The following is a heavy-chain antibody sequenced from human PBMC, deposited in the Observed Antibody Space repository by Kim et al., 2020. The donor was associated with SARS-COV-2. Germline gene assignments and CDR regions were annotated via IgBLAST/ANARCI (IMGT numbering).Heavy chain of an antibody. V-gene: IGHV3-30-3*01. J-gene: IGHJ6*01. D-gene: IGHD6-19*01. CDR2: ISYDGSNK. CDR1: GFTFSSYA. CDR3: ARDRGGYSSGWLDYYYG. Sequence: GGSLRLSCAASGFTFSSYAMHWVRQAPGKGLEWVAVISYDGSNKYYADSVKGRFTISRDNSKNTLYLQMNSLRAEDTAVYYCARDRGGYSSGWLDYYYG.